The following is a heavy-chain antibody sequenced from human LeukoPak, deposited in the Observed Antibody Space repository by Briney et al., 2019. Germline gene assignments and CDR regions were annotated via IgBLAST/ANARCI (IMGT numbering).Heavy chain of an antibody. D-gene: IGHD3-22*01. CDR2: IIPNLGTT. CDR3: ATTNDGGGYQWRDFFDF. CDR1: GGTSNSHA. V-gene: IGHV1-69*04. J-gene: IGHJ4*02. Sequence: SVKVSCKASGGTSNSHAISWVRQAPGQGLEWMGRIIPNLGTTNRAQNFQDRVTLTADKSTNTAYMELTSLTSDDTAVYYCATTNDGGGYQWRDFFDFWGQGTLVTVSS.